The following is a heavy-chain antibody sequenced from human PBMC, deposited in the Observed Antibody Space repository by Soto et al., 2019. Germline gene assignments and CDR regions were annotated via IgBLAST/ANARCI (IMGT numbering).Heavy chain of an antibody. CDR2: IYHSGST. CDR1: GGSISSSNW. CDR3: ARNPSGNCNDVVHY. J-gene: IGHJ4*02. Sequence: QVQLQESGPGLVKPSGTLSLTCAVSGGSISSSNWWSWVRQPPGKGLEWIGEIYHSGSTNYHPSLKSRVTIAVDKSKSQFSLKLSSVTAADTAVYYCARNPSGNCNDVVHYWGQGTLVIVSS. V-gene: IGHV4-4*02. D-gene: IGHD1-20*01.